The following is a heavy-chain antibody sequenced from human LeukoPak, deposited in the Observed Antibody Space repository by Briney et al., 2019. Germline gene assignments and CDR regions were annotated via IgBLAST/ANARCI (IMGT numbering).Heavy chain of an antibody. J-gene: IGHJ4*02. CDR2: ISSSSSYT. Sequence: PGGSLRLSCAASGFTFSDYYMSWIRQAPGKGLEWVSYISSSSSYTNYADSVKGRFTISRDNAKNSLYLQMNSLRAEDTAVYYCARAHQSRYCSGGSCYGLDYWGQGTLVTVSS. D-gene: IGHD2-15*01. CDR1: GFTFSDYY. V-gene: IGHV3-11*06. CDR3: ARAHQSRYCSGGSCYGLDY.